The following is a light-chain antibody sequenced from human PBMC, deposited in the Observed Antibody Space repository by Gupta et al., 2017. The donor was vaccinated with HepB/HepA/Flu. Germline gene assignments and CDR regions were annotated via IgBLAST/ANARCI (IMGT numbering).Light chain of an antibody. J-gene: IGLJ3*02. Sequence: SSELTQDPAVSVALGQTVSITCQGDSLRNYYASWYQQKPGQAPVLVIYGKNNRPSGIPDRFSGSTSGNTASLTITGAQAEDEADYYCNSRDSSDNHWVFGGGTKLTVL. CDR3: NSRDSSDNHWV. CDR1: SLRNYY. CDR2: GKN. V-gene: IGLV3-19*01.